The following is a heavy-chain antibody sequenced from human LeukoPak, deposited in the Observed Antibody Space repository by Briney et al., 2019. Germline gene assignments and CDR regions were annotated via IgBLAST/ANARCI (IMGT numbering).Heavy chain of an antibody. J-gene: IGHJ3*02. CDR3: ARDPTVTNFHDAFDI. CDR1: GFTFSSYW. CDR2: IKQDGSQK. Sequence: GGSLRLSCAASGFTFSSYWMSWVRQAPGEGLEWVATIKQDGSQKEYVDSVKGRFTISRDNAKNSLYLQMNSLRAEDTAVYYCARDPTVTNFHDAFDIRGQGTMVTVSS. D-gene: IGHD4-17*01. V-gene: IGHV3-7*05.